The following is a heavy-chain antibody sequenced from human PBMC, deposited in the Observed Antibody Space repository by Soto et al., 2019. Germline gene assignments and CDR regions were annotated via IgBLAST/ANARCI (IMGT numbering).Heavy chain of an antibody. CDR3: VRDSYWTFDY. D-gene: IGHD2-15*01. Sequence: GGSLKLACEASGYDFSIYCMNWVRQAPGKGLEWVSHITRGSDTIYYADSVKGRFAISRDNAKNSLYLQMNSLRAEDTAVYYCVRDSYWTFDYWGQGALVTVSS. J-gene: IGHJ4*02. V-gene: IGHV3-48*01. CDR1: GYDFSIYC. CDR2: ITRGSDTI.